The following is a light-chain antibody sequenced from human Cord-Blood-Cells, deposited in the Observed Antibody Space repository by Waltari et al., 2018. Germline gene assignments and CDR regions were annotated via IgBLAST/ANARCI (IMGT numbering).Light chain of an antibody. CDR1: SGHSSYA. V-gene: IGLV4-69*01. CDR3: QTWGTGMNWV. CDR2: LNSDGSH. J-gene: IGLJ3*02. Sequence: QLVLTQSPSASASLGASVKLTCTLSSGHSSYAIAWHQQQPEKGPRYLMKLNSDGSHSKGDGITDRFSGSSSGAERYLTISSLQSEDEADYYCQTWGTGMNWVFGGGTKLTVL.